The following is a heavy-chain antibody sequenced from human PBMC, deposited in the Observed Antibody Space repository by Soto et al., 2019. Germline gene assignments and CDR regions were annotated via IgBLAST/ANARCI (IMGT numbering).Heavy chain of an antibody. CDR2: TYYRSKWYN. J-gene: IGHJ3*02. V-gene: IGHV6-1*01. Sequence: SQTLSLTCAISGDSVSSNSAAWNWIRQSPSRGPEWLGRTYYRSKWYNDYAVSVKSRITINPDTSKNQFSLQLNSVTPEDTAVYYCARHRRYCSSTSCPDDAFDIWGQGTMVTVSS. CDR1: GDSVSSNSAA. D-gene: IGHD2-2*01. CDR3: ARHRRYCSSTSCPDDAFDI.